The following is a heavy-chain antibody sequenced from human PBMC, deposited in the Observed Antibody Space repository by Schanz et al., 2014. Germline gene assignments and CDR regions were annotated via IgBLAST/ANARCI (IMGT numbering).Heavy chain of an antibody. V-gene: IGHV3-66*01. D-gene: IGHD2-15*01. Sequence: EGQLAESGGGLVQPGGSLRLSCAVSGFTVSSNHMSWVRQAPGKGLEWVSTIGYLGDTYYPDSVKGRFTISRDNSENTLYLQMNSLSADDTAVFYCAKGMGYCSGGTCYDYYYYGLDVWGQGTTVAVSS. CDR3: AKGMGYCSGGTCYDYYYYGLDV. CDR2: IGYLGDT. CDR1: GFTVSSNH. J-gene: IGHJ6*02.